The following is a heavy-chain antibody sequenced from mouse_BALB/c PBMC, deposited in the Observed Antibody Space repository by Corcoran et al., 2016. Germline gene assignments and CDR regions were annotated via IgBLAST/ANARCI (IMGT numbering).Heavy chain of an antibody. D-gene: IGHD1-2*01. CDR3: GSEGHTTATGY. J-gene: IGHJ2*01. CDR2: INTYNDGT. Sequence: EVQLQQSGPELVKPGASVKMSCKASGYTFTSSVMHWVKQKPGQGREWIGYINTYNDGTKYNEKFKGKATLTSDTSTSTAYMELSSLTAEDSVVDYCGSEGHTTATGYWGQGTTLTVSS. V-gene: IGHV1S136*01. CDR1: GYTFTSSV.